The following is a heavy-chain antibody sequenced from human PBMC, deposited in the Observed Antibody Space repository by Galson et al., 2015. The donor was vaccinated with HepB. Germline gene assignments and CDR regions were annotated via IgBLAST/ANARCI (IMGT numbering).Heavy chain of an antibody. V-gene: IGHV3-48*02. Sequence: SLRLSCAVSGFTVRDYSLSWIHQAPGKGLECVSYSGKGGSVLEYADSVKGRFTFSRDDGKNSLYLLMNSLRDEDTAVYYCARGVGDSSTFDCWGQGTLVTVSS. D-gene: IGHD1-26*01. J-gene: IGHJ4*02. CDR2: SGKGGSVL. CDR3: ARGVGDSSTFDC. CDR1: GFTVRDYS.